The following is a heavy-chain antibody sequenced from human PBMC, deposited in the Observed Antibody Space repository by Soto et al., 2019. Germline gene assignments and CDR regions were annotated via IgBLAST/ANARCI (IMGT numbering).Heavy chain of an antibody. CDR2: ISSNGIGT. D-gene: IGHD6-6*01. CDR1: VFTFSSDA. V-gene: IGHV3-64*01. J-gene: IGHJ6*03. CDR3: ARRARADYYYMDV. Sequence: EVQLVESGGGLAQPGGSLRLSCAASVFTFSSDAMDWVRQAPGKGLEYVSGISSNGIGTYYASSVKGRFTISRDNSRDTVYLQMDSLRPEDMAVYYCARRARADYYYMDVWGKGTTVTVS.